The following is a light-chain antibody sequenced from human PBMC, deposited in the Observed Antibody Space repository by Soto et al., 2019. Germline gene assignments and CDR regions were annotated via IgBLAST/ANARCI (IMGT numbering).Light chain of an antibody. CDR1: GIGRKN. CDR2: YDK. Sequence: SYELTQSPSMSVAPGETATITCGGSGIGRKNVHWYQQKPDQAPVLLIYYDKDRPSGIPVRFSGSNSGNTATLTISEVEAGDEADYDCQVWDSGSDHPVFGGGTKVTVL. J-gene: IGLJ2*01. V-gene: IGLV3-21*04. CDR3: QVWDSGSDHPV.